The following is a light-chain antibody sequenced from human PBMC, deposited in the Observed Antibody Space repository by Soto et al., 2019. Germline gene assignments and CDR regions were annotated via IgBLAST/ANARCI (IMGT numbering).Light chain of an antibody. V-gene: IGKV3-20*01. Sequence: VLTQSPATLSVSPGERASLSCRASQSVSSSYLAWYQQKPGQAPRLLIYGASSRATGIPDRFSGSGSGTDFTLTISRLEPEDFAVYYCQQYGSSLWTFGQGTKVDIK. CDR3: QQYGSSLWT. J-gene: IGKJ1*01. CDR2: GAS. CDR1: QSVSSSY.